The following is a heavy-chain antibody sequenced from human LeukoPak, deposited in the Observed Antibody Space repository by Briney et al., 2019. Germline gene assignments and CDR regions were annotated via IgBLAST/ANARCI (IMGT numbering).Heavy chain of an antibody. Sequence: GGSLRLSCAASGFTFSNYAMSWVRQAPGMGLEWVSIISTSGGGTYYADSVKGRFTISRDNSKNSLYLQMNSLRAEDTAVYYCARGGYCSSTSCYGAFDYWGQGTLVTVSS. CDR1: GFTFSNYA. J-gene: IGHJ4*02. CDR3: ARGGYCSSTSCYGAFDY. D-gene: IGHD2-2*01. V-gene: IGHV3-23*01. CDR2: ISTSGGGT.